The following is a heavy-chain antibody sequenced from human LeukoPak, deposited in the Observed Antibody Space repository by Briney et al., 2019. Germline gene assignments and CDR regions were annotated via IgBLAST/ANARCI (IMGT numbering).Heavy chain of an antibody. CDR1: GYTFTDYY. D-gene: IGHD3-22*01. J-gene: IGHJ4*02. CDR3: ARNIGSYYYDSSFDY. Sequence: ASVKVSCKASGYTFTDYYMHWVREAPGQGLEWMGRINPNSGGTNYAQKFQGRVTMTRDTSISTAYMELSRLRSDDTAVYYCARNIGSYYYDSSFDYWGQGTLVTVSS. CDR2: INPNSGGT. V-gene: IGHV1-2*06.